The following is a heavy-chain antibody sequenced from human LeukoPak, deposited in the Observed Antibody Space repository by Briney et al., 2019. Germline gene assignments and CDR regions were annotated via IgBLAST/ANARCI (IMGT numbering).Heavy chain of an antibody. D-gene: IGHD3-22*01. J-gene: IGHJ3*02. CDR1: GASISSYY. CDR3: ARSDYYDSSGYYGGIDI. V-gene: IGHV4-59*01. CDR2: IYYSGST. Sequence: SETLSLTCTVSGASISSYYWSWIRQPPGKGLEWIGYIYYSGSTNYNPSLKSRVTISVDTSKNQFSLKLSSVTAADTAVYYCARSDYYDSSGYYGGIDIWGQGTMVTVSS.